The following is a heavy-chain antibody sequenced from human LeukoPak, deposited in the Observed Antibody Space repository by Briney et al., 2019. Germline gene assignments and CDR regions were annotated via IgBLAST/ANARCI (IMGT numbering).Heavy chain of an antibody. Sequence: GGSLRLSCAASGFTFSSYGMHWVRQAPGKGLEWVAFIRYDGSNKYYADSVEGRFTISRDNSKNTLYLQMNSLRAEDTAVYYCAKDYSKTSYYGSGTYYRPNWFDPWGQGTLVTVSS. D-gene: IGHD3-10*01. V-gene: IGHV3-30*02. CDR2: IRYDGSNK. J-gene: IGHJ5*02. CDR1: GFTFSSYG. CDR3: AKDYSKTSYYGSGTYYRPNWFDP.